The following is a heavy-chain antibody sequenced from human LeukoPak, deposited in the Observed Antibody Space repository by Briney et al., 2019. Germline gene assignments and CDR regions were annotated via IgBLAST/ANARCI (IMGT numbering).Heavy chain of an antibody. CDR2: ISSSGSTI. D-gene: IGHD5-18*01. J-gene: IGHJ4*02. V-gene: IGHV3-48*03. CDR1: GFTFSSYE. CDR3: SRSPGYSYGYYFDY. Sequence: GGSLRLSCAASGFTFSSYEMNWVRQAPGKGLGWGSYISSSGSTIYYADSVKGRFTISRDNAKNSLYLQMNSLRAEDTAVYYCSRSPGYSYGYYFDYWVQGTLVTVSS.